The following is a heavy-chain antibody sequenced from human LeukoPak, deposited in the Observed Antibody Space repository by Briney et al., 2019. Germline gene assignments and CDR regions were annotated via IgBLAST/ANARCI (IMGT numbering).Heavy chain of an antibody. CDR2: ISAYNGNT. V-gene: IGHV1-18*01. J-gene: IGHJ4*02. Sequence: ASVKVSCKASGYTFTSYGISWVRQAPGQGLEWMGWISAYNGNTNYAQKLQGRVTMTTDTSTSTAYMELRSLRSDDTAVYYCATAVAGISNFDYWGQGTLVTVSS. D-gene: IGHD6-19*01. CDR3: ATAVAGISNFDY. CDR1: GYTFTSYG.